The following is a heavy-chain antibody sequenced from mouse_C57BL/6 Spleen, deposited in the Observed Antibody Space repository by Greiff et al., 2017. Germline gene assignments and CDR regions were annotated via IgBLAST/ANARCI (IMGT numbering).Heavy chain of an antibody. CDR1: GFTFSDYY. J-gene: IGHJ4*01. Sequence: EVKVVESEGGLVQPGSSMKLSCTASGFTFSDYYMAWVRQVPEKGLEWVANINYDGSSTYYLDSLKSRFIISRDNAKNILYLQMSSLKSEDTATYYCARRLNYYAMGYWGQGTSVTVSS. D-gene: IGHD1-3*01. V-gene: IGHV5-16*01. CDR2: INYDGSST. CDR3: ARRLNYYAMGY.